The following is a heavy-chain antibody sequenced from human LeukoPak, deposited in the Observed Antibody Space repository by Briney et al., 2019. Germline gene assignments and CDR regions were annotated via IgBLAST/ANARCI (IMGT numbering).Heavy chain of an antibody. CDR2: ISSSSSYT. V-gene: IGHV3-11*06. J-gene: IGHJ4*02. CDR3: ARDPSYYYDSSGYPN. D-gene: IGHD3-22*01. Sequence: PGGSLRLSCAASGFTFSDYYMSWIRQAPGKGLEWVSYISSSSSYTNYAVSVKGRFTISRDNAKNSLYQQMNSLRAEDTAVYYCARDPSYYYDSSGYPNWGQGTLVTVSS. CDR1: GFTFSDYY.